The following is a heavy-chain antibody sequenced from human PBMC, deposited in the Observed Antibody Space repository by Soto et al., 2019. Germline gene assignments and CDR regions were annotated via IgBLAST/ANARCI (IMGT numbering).Heavy chain of an antibody. CDR3: ARVDTTIIRRGWFDP. D-gene: IGHD5-18*01. CDR2: IYYSGST. J-gene: IGHJ5*02. Sequence: HLQLQESGPGLVKPSETLSLTCTVSGGSISRSSDYWGWIRQPPGKGLEWIGNIYYSGSTYYNPSLMSRVTISVDTSKNQFSLRLSSVTVADTAVYYCARVDTTIIRRGWFDPWGQGTLVTVSS. CDR1: GGSISRSSDY. V-gene: IGHV4-39*01.